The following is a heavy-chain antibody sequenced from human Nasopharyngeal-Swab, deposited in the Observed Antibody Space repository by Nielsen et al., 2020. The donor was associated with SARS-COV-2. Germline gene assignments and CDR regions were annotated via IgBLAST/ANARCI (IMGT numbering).Heavy chain of an antibody. Sequence: SVKVSCKASGFTFTSSAMQWVRQARGQRLEWIGWTVVGSGNTNYAQKFQERVTITRDMSTSTAYMELSSLRSEDTAVYYCAAGATIRASYYYYYYMDVWGKGTTVTVSS. CDR3: AAGATIRASYYYYYYMDV. CDR2: TVVGSGNT. J-gene: IGHJ6*03. D-gene: IGHD5-12*01. CDR1: GFTFTSSA. V-gene: IGHV1-58*02.